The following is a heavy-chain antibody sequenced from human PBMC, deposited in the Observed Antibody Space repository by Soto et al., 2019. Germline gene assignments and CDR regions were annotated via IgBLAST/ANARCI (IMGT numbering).Heavy chain of an antibody. J-gene: IGHJ6*02. CDR2: ISGYNGNT. CDR1: GYTFSNFG. Sequence: ASVKVSCKASGYTFSNFGLSWGRQAPGQGLEWMGWISGYNGNTNSAEKFQGRVTMTTDTSTSTAYMEVRRLTSDDTAVYYCARDKGYGFGRSSSSGMDVWGQGTTLTLSS. CDR3: ARDKGYGFGRSSSSGMDV. D-gene: IGHD5-12*01. V-gene: IGHV1-18*01.